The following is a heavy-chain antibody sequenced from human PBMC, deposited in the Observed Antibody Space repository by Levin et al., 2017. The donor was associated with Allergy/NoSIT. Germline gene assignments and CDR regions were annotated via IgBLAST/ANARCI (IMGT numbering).Heavy chain of an antibody. D-gene: IGHD3-22*01. Sequence: PSETLSLTCAVSGGSISNYFWAWIRQPAGKGLEWIGRIYTSGSTDYNPSLKSRVSMSVDTSKNQFSLKLSSVTAADTAVYYCAREYKDYDTSGYYYDYWGQGTLVTVSS. CDR1: GGSISNYF. CDR3: AREYKDYDTSGYYYDY. CDR2: IYTSGST. V-gene: IGHV4-4*07. J-gene: IGHJ4*02.